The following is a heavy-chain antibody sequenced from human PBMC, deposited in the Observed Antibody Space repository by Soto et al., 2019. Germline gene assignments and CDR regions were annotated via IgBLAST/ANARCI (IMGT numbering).Heavy chain of an antibody. Sequence: QVQLVQSGAEVKRPGSSVKVSCKASGDTFKNYGISWVRQAPGQGREWMGGIIPIVDEANYAQKFQGRVYISADKSTNADYMDLNSLTSEDTAVYYCTSVSCGDDCYSEVGWFDPWGRGTLVTVSS. CDR1: GDTFKNYG. CDR2: IIPIVDEA. J-gene: IGHJ5*02. V-gene: IGHV1-69*06. D-gene: IGHD2-21*02. CDR3: TSVSCGDDCYSEVGWFDP.